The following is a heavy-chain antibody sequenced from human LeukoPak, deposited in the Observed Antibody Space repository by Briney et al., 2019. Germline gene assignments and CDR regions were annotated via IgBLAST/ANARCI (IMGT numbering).Heavy chain of an antibody. CDR1: GFTLSDSA. CDR3: TRDRGTYNWLDP. CDR2: IDRPAKSYAT. D-gene: IGHD1-26*01. Sequence: GGSLGLSCAASGFTLSDSAIHWVRQASGRGLEWVGLIDRPAKSYATAYGASVGGRFTISRDDSKNTAYLQMDSLKTEDTALYYCTRDRGTYNWLDPWGQGTLVTVSS. V-gene: IGHV3-73*01. J-gene: IGHJ5*02.